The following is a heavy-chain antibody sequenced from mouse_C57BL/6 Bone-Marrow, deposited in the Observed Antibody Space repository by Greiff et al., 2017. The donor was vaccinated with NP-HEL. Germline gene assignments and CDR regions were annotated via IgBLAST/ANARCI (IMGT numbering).Heavy chain of an antibody. CDR3: AREYDGYLAWFAY. Sequence: VQLQQSGPELVKPGASVKISCKASEYTFTDYYMNWVKQSHGKSLEWIGDINPNNGGTSYNQKFKGKATLTVDKSSSTAYMELRSLTSEDSAVYYCAREYDGYLAWFAYWGQGTLVTVSA. CDR2: INPNNGGT. CDR1: EYTFTDYY. D-gene: IGHD2-3*01. V-gene: IGHV1-26*01. J-gene: IGHJ3*01.